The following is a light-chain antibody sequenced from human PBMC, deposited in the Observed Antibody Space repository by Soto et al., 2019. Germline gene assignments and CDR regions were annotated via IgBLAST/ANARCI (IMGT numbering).Light chain of an antibody. CDR3: SSYTSTNTLFV. J-gene: IGLJ1*01. CDR1: SSDFGFYNY. CDR2: DVS. V-gene: IGLV2-14*03. Sequence: SVLTQPASVSGSPVQSITISCTGTSSDFGFYNYVSWYQHHPGKAPKLMIYDVSNRPSGVSDRFSGSKSGNTASLTISGLQADDEADYYCSSYTSTNTLFVFGTGTKVTVL.